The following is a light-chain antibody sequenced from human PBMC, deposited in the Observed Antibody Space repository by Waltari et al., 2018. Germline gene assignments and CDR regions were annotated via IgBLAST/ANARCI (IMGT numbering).Light chain of an antibody. V-gene: IGLV2-11*01. CDR2: DVN. J-gene: IGLJ1*01. CDR1: QSDVGADNF. Sequence: QSALTQPRSVSGSPGQSVTISCAGTQSDVGADNFAPRYQQLPGQAPKLIIYDVNTWSSGVPGRFSGSQSGNTASLTISGLQAEDEADYYCCSYAGSYTVYVFGTGTTVTVL. CDR3: CSYAGSYTVYV.